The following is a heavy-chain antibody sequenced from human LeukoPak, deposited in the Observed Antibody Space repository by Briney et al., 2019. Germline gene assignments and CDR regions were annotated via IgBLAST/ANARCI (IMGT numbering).Heavy chain of an antibody. D-gene: IGHD3-22*01. V-gene: IGHV3-23*01. CDR3: AQTSSNRYYDSSGWDGYYLDY. Sequence: GGSLRLSCAASGFTFSSYAMSWVRQAPGKGLEWVSAISGSGGSTYYADSVKGRFTISRDNSKNTLYLQMNSLRAEDTAVYYCAQTSSNRYYDSSGWDGYYLDYWGQGTLVTVSS. J-gene: IGHJ4*02. CDR2: ISGSGGST. CDR1: GFTFSSYA.